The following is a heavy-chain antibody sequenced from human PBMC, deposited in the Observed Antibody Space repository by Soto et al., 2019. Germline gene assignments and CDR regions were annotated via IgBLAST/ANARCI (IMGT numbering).Heavy chain of an antibody. Sequence: PGGSLRLSCAASGFTFSNYEMHWVRQAPGKGLEYVSGISNNGAHTDYAKSVKGRFAISRDDSNNMVYLQMNSLKIEDTAVYYCTTDSYSTIIIVRFDYWGHGTLVTVSS. CDR3: TTDSYSTIIIVRFDY. J-gene: IGHJ4*01. CDR2: ISNNGAHT. V-gene: IGHV3-64*01. CDR1: GFTFSNYE. D-gene: IGHD3-22*01.